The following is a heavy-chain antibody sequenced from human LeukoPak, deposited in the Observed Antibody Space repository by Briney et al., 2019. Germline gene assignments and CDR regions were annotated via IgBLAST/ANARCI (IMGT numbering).Heavy chain of an antibody. CDR3: ARDGGGSGGAFDI. CDR2: IYYSGST. CDR1: GGSISSGDYY. Sequence: SETLSPTCTVSGGSISSGDYYWSWIRQPPGKGLEWIGYIYYSGSTYYNPSLKSRVTISVDTSKNQFSLKLSSVTAADTAVYYCARDGGGSGGAFDIWGQGTMVTVSS. J-gene: IGHJ3*02. V-gene: IGHV4-30-4*01. D-gene: IGHD1-26*01.